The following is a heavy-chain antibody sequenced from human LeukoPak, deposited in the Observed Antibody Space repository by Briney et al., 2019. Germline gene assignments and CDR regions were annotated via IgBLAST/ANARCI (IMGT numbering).Heavy chain of an antibody. Sequence: SETLSLTCAVYGASFSDHYWIWIRQSPLKGLEWIGEIYHSGSTNYNPSLKSRAIISVDTSKQQFSLRLTSMTAADAAVYYCARAYCSGGSCYSLGSRDRLPLDPWGPGTLVSVSS. CDR2: IYHSGST. V-gene: IGHV4-34*01. J-gene: IGHJ5*02. D-gene: IGHD2-15*01. CDR3: ARAYCSGGSCYSLGSRDRLPLDP. CDR1: GASFSDHY.